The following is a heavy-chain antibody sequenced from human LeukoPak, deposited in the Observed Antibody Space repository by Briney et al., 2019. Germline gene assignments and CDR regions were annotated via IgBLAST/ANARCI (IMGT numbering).Heavy chain of an antibody. J-gene: IGHJ4*02. CDR2: ISACNGNT. Sequence: ASVKVSCKTSGYTFTSYGISWVRQAPGQGLEWMGWISACNGNTNYAQKLQGRVTMTTDTSTTTAYMELRSLRSDDTAVYYCATHTDTAMIKSEFDYWGQGTLVTVSS. D-gene: IGHD5-18*01. CDR1: GYTFTSYG. V-gene: IGHV1-18*01. CDR3: ATHTDTAMIKSEFDY.